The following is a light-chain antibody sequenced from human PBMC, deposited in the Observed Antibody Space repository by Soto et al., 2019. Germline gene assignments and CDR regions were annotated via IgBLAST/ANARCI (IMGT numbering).Light chain of an antibody. J-gene: IGKJ1*01. CDR1: HSVGSL. CDR2: FGS. CDR3: QQRSSWPWT. Sequence: EIVLTQSPATLSLSPGDRVTLSCRASHSVGSLLAWYRQKPGQAPRLLIYFGSNRAAGIPPRFSGSGSGTEFTLTIDSLQPEDFALFYCQQRSSWPWTFGQGTRVEVK. V-gene: IGKV3-11*01.